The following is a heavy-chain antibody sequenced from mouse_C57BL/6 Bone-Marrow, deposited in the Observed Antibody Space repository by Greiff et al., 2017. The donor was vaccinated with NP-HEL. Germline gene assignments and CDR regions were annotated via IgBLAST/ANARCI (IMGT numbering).Heavy chain of an antibody. J-gene: IGHJ3*01. CDR1: GFTFSSYG. CDR2: ISSGGSYT. D-gene: IGHD2-5*01. V-gene: IGHV5-6*01. CDR3: ARHENYYSNYWFAY. Sequence: EVQRVESGGDLVKPGGSLKLSCAASGFTFSSYGMSWVRQTPDKRLEWVATISSGGSYTYYPDSVKGRFTISRDNAKNTLYLQMSSLKSEDTAMYYCARHENYYSNYWFAYWGQGTLVTVSA.